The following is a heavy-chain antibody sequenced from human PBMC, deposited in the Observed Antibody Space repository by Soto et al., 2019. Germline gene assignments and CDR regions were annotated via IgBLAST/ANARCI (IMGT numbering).Heavy chain of an antibody. D-gene: IGHD6-19*01. CDR2: IYSGGKT. V-gene: IGHV3-53*01. CDR1: GFSVSSNY. Sequence: GGSLRLSCAASGFSVSSNYMSWVRQAPGKGLEWVSVIYSGGKTYYADSVKGRFTISRDNSKKTLYLQMNSLRAEDTAVYYCARDVAMPTGLGLGYWGQGTLVTVSS. J-gene: IGHJ4*02. CDR3: ARDVAMPTGLGLGY.